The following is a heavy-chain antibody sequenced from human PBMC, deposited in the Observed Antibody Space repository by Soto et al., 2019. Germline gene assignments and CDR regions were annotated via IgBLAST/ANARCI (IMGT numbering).Heavy chain of an antibody. CDR1: GFVFSDYA. Sequence: PGGSLRRSCSASGFVFSDYAMHRVRLTPAKGLEFVSAISNNGGSTNDAPSVWGRFTISRDNSKNTVYLEMSSLRVEDTAIYYCVKDPSRGGWYGFFLHWGQGTVVTVPS. J-gene: IGHJ1*01. CDR3: VKDPSRGGWYGFFLH. V-gene: IGHV3-64D*06. CDR2: ISNNGGST. D-gene: IGHD6-19*01.